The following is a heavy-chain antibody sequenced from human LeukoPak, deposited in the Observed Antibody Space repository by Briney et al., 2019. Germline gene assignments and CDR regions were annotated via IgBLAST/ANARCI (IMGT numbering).Heavy chain of an antibody. J-gene: IGHJ6*03. Sequence: SETLSLTCTVSSGPISSGTYYWSWIRQPAGKGLEWIGRIYSSGSTNYNPSLKSRVTMSVDTSKNQFSLKLSSVTAADTAVYYCARDERDYYGSGSSSYYYMNVWGKGTTVTISS. D-gene: IGHD3-10*01. V-gene: IGHV4-61*02. CDR1: SGPISSGTYY. CDR3: ARDERDYYGSGSSSYYYMNV. CDR2: IYSSGST.